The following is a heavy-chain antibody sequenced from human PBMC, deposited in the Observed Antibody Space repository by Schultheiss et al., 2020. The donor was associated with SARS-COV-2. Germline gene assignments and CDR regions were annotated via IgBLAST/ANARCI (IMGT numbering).Heavy chain of an antibody. D-gene: IGHD6-13*01. Sequence: GGSLRLSCAASGFTFSSYAMSWVRQAPGKGLEWVSVIYSGGSTYYADSVKGRFTISRDNSKNTLYLQMNSLRAEDTAVYYCAKGGHSSPNAGPGGYWGQGTLVTVSS. J-gene: IGHJ4*02. V-gene: IGHV3-66*01. CDR1: GFTFSSYA. CDR3: AKGGHSSPNAGPGGY. CDR2: IYSGGST.